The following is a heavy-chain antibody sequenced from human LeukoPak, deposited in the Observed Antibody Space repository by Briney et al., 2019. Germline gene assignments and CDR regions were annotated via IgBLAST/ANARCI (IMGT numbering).Heavy chain of an antibody. Sequence: PSETLSLTCTVSGGSISSTGYYWGWIRQPPGKGLEWIGSIYYSRSTYYNPSLKSRVTISVDTSKNQFSLKLSSVTAADTAVYYCARHGQQHLSPSDYWGQGSLVTVSS. D-gene: IGHD6-13*01. J-gene: IGHJ4*02. CDR2: IYYSRST. CDR1: GGSISSTGYY. V-gene: IGHV4-39*01. CDR3: ARHGQQHLSPSDY.